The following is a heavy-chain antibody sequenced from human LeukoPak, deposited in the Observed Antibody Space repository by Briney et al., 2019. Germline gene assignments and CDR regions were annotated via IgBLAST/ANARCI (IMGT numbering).Heavy chain of an antibody. D-gene: IGHD3-22*01. CDR3: ARMPCDSSGYYKH. Sequence: ASVKVSCKASGYTFTSYGISWVRQAPGQGLEWMGWISPYNHNTNYAQKFQARVTMTTDTSTSTAYMELRSLRSDDTAVYYRARMPCDSSGYYKHWGQGTLVTVSS. V-gene: IGHV1-18*01. J-gene: IGHJ1*01. CDR2: ISPYNHNT. CDR1: GYTFTSYG.